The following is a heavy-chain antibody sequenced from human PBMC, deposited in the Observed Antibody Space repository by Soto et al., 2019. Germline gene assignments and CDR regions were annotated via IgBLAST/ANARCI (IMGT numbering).Heavy chain of an antibody. D-gene: IGHD6-19*01. J-gene: IGHJ4*02. V-gene: IGHV3-15*07. Sequence: EVQLVESGGGLVKPGGSLRLSCTASGFNFSHAWMRWVRQAPGKGLEWVGRIKSKIDDGTTDYAAPVKGRFTISRDDSKNTLYLQMHSLNTEDTAIYYCITVSSGCPYWGQGTQITVSS. CDR1: GFNFSHAW. CDR3: ITVSSGCPY. CDR2: IKSKIDDGTT.